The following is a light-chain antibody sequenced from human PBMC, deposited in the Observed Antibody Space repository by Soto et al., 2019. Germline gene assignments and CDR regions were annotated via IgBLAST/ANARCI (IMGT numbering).Light chain of an antibody. CDR2: EVN. CDR3: SSYAGGKNLP. V-gene: IGLV2-8*01. CDR1: SSDVGAYNY. J-gene: IGLJ2*01. Sequence: QSALTQPPSASGSPGQSVTISCTGTSSDVGAYNYVSWYQQHPGKAPKLMIYEVNRRPSGVPDRFSGSKSGNTASLTVSGLQAEDEADYHCSSYAGGKNLPFGGGTKLTVL.